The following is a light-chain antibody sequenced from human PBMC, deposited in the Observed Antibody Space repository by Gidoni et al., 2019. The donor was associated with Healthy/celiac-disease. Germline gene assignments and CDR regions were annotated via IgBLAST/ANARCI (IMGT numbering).Light chain of an antibody. V-gene: IGKV1-5*03. CDR3: QQYNSYSWT. CDR2: KAS. Sequence: DIQMTQSPSTLSASVGDRVTITCRASQSISSWLAWYQQKPGKAPKLLIYKASSLESGVPSRFSGRGSGTEFTLTISILQPDDFATYYCQQYNSYSWTFGQGTKVEIK. J-gene: IGKJ1*01. CDR1: QSISSW.